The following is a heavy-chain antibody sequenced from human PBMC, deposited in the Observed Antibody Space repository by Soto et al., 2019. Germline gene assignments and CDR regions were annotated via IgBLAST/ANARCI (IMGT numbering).Heavy chain of an antibody. V-gene: IGHV1-2*04. Sequence: QVQLVQSGAEVKKPGASVKVSCKASGYTFTGYYVHWVRQAPGQGLEWMGWINPNSGGSNYAQKFQGWVTMTRDTSISTAYMELSRLRSDDTAVYYCARGSSIGWYAAEYFQHWGQGTLVTVSS. CDR2: INPNSGGS. J-gene: IGHJ1*01. CDR1: GYTFTGYY. CDR3: ARGSSIGWYAAEYFQH. D-gene: IGHD6-19*01.